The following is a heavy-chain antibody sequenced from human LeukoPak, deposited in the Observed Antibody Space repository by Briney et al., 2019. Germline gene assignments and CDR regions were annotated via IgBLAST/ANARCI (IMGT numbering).Heavy chain of an antibody. V-gene: IGHV4-38-2*02. Sequence: SQTLSLTCDVSAYSISRGYYWGCVRQSPGKGMDWIANIHNSGRPYYNPSLQSRVTISVDTSKNQISLKLTSVTAADTAVYHCTRETIRFCSDTDCLQGEFWGQGALVTVSS. J-gene: IGHJ4*02. CDR1: AYSISRGYY. CDR2: IHNSGRP. D-gene: IGHD2-15*01. CDR3: TRETIRFCSDTDCLQGEF.